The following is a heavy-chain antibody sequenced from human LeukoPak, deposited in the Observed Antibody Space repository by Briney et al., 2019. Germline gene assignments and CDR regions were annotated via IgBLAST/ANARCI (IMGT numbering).Heavy chain of an antibody. CDR2: INHSGST. CDR1: GGSFSGYY. CDR3: ARSIAVAGDGYYYYYYGMDV. V-gene: IGHV4-34*01. Sequence: SETLSLTCAVYGGSFSGYYWSWIRQPPGKGLEWIGEINHSGSTNYNPSLKSRVTISVDTSKNRFSLKLSSVTAADTAVYYCARSIAVAGDGYYYYYYGMDVWGQGTTVTVSS. D-gene: IGHD6-19*01. J-gene: IGHJ6*02.